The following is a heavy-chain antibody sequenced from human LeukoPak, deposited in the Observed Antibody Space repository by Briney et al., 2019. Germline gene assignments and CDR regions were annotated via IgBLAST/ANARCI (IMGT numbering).Heavy chain of an antibody. V-gene: IGHV3-23*01. Sequence: GGSLRLSCAASGFTFSRYAMTWVRQAPGKGLEWVSAISGSGGSAFYADSVKGRFTISRDNSKNTLYLQMNSLRAEDTAVYYCAKRGNYMDVWGKGTTVTVSS. J-gene: IGHJ6*03. CDR3: AKRGNYMDV. CDR2: ISGSGGSA. CDR1: GFTFSRYA.